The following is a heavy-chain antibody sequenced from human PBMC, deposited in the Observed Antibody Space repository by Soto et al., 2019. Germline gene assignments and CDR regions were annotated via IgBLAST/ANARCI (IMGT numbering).Heavy chain of an antibody. CDR3: AREDGGYDKYYYYGMDV. D-gene: IGHD5-12*01. V-gene: IGHV1-46*01. Sequence: ASVKVSCKASGYTFTSYYMHWVRQAPGQGLEWMGIINPSGGSTSYAQKFQGRVTMTRDTSTSTVYMELSSLRSEDTAVYYCAREDGGYDKYYYYGMDVWGQGTTVTVSS. CDR2: INPSGGST. J-gene: IGHJ6*02. CDR1: GYTFTSYY.